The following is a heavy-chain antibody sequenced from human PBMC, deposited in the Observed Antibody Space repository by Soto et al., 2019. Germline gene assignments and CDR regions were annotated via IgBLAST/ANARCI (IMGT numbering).Heavy chain of an antibody. Sequence: SVKVSCKTSVIIYSNSALQWVRQARGQRVEWLGYMIIAGGGTKYLQNLQGKITITRDMSTNTAYIELSSLRSEKTAIYYCAAELYSGGRCCSFDIWGQGTMVTVSS. CDR2: MIIAGGGT. V-gene: IGHV1-58*01. J-gene: IGHJ3*02. CDR3: AAELYSGGRCCSFDI. D-gene: IGHD2-15*01. CDR1: VIIYSNSA.